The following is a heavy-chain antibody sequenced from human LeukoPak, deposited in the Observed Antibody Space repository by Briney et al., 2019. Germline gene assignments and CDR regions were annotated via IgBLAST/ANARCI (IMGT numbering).Heavy chain of an antibody. CDR1: GYSFTNYW. D-gene: IGHD3-10*01. CDR3: ARLRGAYRSAFDY. V-gene: IGHV5-51*01. Sequence: GESLKISCKVSGYSFTNYWIGWVRQMPGKGLEWMGIIYPGDSDTRYSPSFQGQVTISADKSINTAYLQWSGLKASDTAMYFCARLRGAYRSAFDYWGQGTLVTVSS. J-gene: IGHJ4*02. CDR2: IYPGDSDT.